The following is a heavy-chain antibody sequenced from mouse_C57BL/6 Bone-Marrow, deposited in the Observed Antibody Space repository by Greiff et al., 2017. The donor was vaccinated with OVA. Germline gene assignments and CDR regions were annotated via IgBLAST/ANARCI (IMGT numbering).Heavy chain of an antibody. Sequence: QVSLRQGGFELVKPGASVKISCKASGYAFSSSWIHCSKQMPGKGLYVIGRIYPGDGDTNYNGKFKGKATLTADKSSSTAYMQLSSLTSDDSAVYFCASHYYDYSYWYIDDWGTGTTVTVSS. V-gene: IGHV1-82*01. CDR3: ASHYYDYSYWYIDD. D-gene: IGHD2-4*01. CDR2: IYPGDGDT. CDR1: GYAFSSSW. J-gene: IGHJ1*03.